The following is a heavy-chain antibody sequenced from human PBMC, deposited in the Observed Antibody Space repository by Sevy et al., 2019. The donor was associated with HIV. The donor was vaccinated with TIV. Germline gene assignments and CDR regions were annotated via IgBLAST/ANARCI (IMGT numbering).Heavy chain of an antibody. D-gene: IGHD5-18*01. J-gene: IGHJ4*02. CDR2: ISYDGNIK. Sequence: GGSLRLSCAASRFTFSTYAMHWVRQAPGKGLEWVSVISYDGNIKYYADSVKGRFTISRDDPKNTLYLQMNSLRAEDTAVYYCARDGGAYTYGTGKYWGQGTLVTVSS. CDR3: ARDGGAYTYGTGKY. V-gene: IGHV3-30-3*01. CDR1: RFTFSTYA.